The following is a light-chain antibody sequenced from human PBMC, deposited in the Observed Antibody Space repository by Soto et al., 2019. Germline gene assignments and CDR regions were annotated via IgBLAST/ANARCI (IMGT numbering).Light chain of an antibody. CDR2: ATN. V-gene: IGLV1-44*01. CDR3: AAWDDTLNGPL. Sequence: QSALTQPPSASGTLGQTVTISCSGSRSNVGRNAVSWYQQVPGMAPKLLVFATNKRPSGVPDRFSGSASGASASLAISGLQSEDEADYYCAAWDDTLNGPLFGGGTKVTVL. CDR1: RSNVGRNA. J-gene: IGLJ2*01.